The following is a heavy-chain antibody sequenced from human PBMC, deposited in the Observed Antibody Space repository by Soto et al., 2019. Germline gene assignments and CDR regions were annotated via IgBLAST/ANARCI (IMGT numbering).Heavy chain of an antibody. Sequence: AAVKVSCKASGCTFTSYYMHWVRQAPGQGLEWMGIINPSGGSTSYAQKSQGRVTMTRDTSTSTVYMELSSLRSADTAVYYCARVEMATGFGCWGQGTLVTVSS. CDR1: GCTFTSYY. V-gene: IGHV1-46*01. D-gene: IGHD5-12*01. CDR3: ARVEMATGFGC. J-gene: IGHJ4*02. CDR2: INPSGGST.